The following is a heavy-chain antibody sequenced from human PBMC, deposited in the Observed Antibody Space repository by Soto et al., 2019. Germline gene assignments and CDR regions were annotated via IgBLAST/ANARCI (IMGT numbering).Heavy chain of an antibody. Sequence: EVQLVESGGGLIQPGGSLRLSCAASGFTVSTNYMSWVRQAPGKGLEWVSVIYSGGSTYYADSVKGRFTISRDNSKNTLYLQMNSLRAEDSAVYYCARGLMNKFGELIVSYYFDYWGQGTLVTVSS. CDR1: GFTVSTNY. D-gene: IGHD3-16*02. J-gene: IGHJ4*02. V-gene: IGHV3-53*01. CDR3: ARGLMNKFGELIVSYYFDY. CDR2: IYSGGST.